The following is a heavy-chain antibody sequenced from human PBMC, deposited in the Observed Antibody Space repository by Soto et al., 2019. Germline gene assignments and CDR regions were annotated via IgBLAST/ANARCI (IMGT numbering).Heavy chain of an antibody. D-gene: IGHD3-3*01. CDR1: GDTFTSYG. J-gene: IGHJ4*02. CDR3: ARAHNGPGAFGVVIIPVEVIDY. V-gene: IGHV1-18*01. CDR2: ISAYNGNT. Sequence: GASVKVSCKASGDTFTSYGISWVRQAPGQGLEWMGWISAYNGNTNYAQKLQGRVTMTTDTSTSTAYMELRSLRSDDTAVYYCARAHNGPGAFGVVIIPVEVIDYWGQGTLVTVSS.